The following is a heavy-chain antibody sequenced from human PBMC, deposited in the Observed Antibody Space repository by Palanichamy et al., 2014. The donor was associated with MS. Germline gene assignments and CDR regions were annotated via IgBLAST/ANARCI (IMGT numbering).Heavy chain of an antibody. V-gene: IGHV3-30*04. CDR2: ISYDGKNK. D-gene: IGHD3-3*01. J-gene: IGHJ6*02. CDR3: VRDLGDFWNGYIDYGMDV. Sequence: QEQLTESGGGMVQPGKSLRLSCVASGFVFGSYAMHWVRQAPGKGLEWVAVISYDGKNKFYSDAVKGRFTISRDSSEKTLYLQMMSLRAEDTAVYYCVRDLGDFWNGYIDYGMDVWGQGTTVTVSS. CDR1: GFVFGSYA.